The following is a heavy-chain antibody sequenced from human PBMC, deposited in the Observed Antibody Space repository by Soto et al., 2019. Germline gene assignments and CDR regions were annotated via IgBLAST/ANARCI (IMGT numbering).Heavy chain of an antibody. J-gene: IGHJ6*02. D-gene: IGHD3-22*01. Sequence: GGSLRLSCAASGFTFTDYALHWVRQAPGKGLEWVAVISYDGGKKYYADSVKGRFTISRDNSKNTVYLQMNSLRAEDTAVYYCARDTYLDSSGPTYYYYYGIDVWGQGTTVTAP. V-gene: IGHV3-30-3*01. CDR3: ARDTYLDSSGPTYYYYYGIDV. CDR1: GFTFTDYA. CDR2: ISYDGGKK.